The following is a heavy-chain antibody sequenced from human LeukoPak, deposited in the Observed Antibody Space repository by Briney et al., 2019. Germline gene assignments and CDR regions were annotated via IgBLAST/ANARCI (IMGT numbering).Heavy chain of an antibody. CDR3: AREGEGSPNWFDL. Sequence: SETLSLTCTVSGGSVSSGSYYWSWIRQPPGKGLEWIGYIYYSGSTNYNPSLKSRVTISVDTSKNQFSLKLSSVTAADTAVYYCAREGEGSPNWFDLWGQGTLVTVSS. D-gene: IGHD3-10*01. V-gene: IGHV4-61*01. CDR1: GGSVSSGSYY. CDR2: IYYSGST. J-gene: IGHJ5*02.